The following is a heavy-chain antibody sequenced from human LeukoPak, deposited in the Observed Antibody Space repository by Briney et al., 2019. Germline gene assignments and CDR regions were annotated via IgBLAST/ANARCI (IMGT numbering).Heavy chain of an antibody. CDR3: AREKSDKDYYYGMDV. V-gene: IGHV1-2*04. J-gene: IGHJ6*02. CDR1: GYTFTDYY. D-gene: IGHD3-9*01. Sequence: ASVKVSCKASGYTFTDYYMHWVRQAPGQGLEWMGWINPNSGGTNYAQKFQGWVTMTRDTSISTAYMELSRLRSDDTAVYYCAREKSDKDYYYGMDVWGQGTTVTVSS. CDR2: INPNSGGT.